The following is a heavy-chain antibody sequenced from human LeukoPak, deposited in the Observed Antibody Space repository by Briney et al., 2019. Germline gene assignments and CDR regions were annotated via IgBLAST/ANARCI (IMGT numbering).Heavy chain of an antibody. CDR2: IYYSGST. J-gene: IGHJ4*02. CDR1: GGSITSSTYY. CDR3: ARDLGAGSASFYFDY. D-gene: IGHD3-10*01. V-gene: IGHV4-39*07. Sequence: PSETLSLTCTVSGGSITSSTYYWGWIRQPPGKGLEWIGSIYYSGSTYYNPSLKSRVTISVDTSKNQFSLKLSSMTAADTAVYYCARDLGAGSASFYFDYWGQGTLVTISS.